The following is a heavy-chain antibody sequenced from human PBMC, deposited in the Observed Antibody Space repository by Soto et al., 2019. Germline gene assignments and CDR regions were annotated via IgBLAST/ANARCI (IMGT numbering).Heavy chain of an antibody. Sequence: VAVISYDGSNKYYADSVKGRFTISRDNSKNTLYLQMNSLRAEDTAVYYCAKAYYYGSGSYLFAGFDYWGQGTLVTVSS. D-gene: IGHD3-10*01. J-gene: IGHJ4*02. CDR2: ISYDGSNK. CDR3: AKAYYYGSGSYLFAGFDY. V-gene: IGHV3-30*18.